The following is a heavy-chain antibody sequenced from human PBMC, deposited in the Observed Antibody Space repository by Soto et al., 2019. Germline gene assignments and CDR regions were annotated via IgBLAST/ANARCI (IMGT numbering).Heavy chain of an antibody. CDR2: IHNSGST. V-gene: IGHV4-31*03. Sequence: QVQLQESGPGLVKPSQTLSLTCLVSGASVSGDGSYCSWIRQHPGKGLEFIGYIHNSGSTYSNPSLETRVAMSIDTSKSQFSLRLSSVTAADSAVYFCARHLGSEQWFFDNWGQGILVTVSS. D-gene: IGHD6-19*01. J-gene: IGHJ4*02. CDR3: ARHLGSEQWFFDN. CDR1: GASVSGDGSY.